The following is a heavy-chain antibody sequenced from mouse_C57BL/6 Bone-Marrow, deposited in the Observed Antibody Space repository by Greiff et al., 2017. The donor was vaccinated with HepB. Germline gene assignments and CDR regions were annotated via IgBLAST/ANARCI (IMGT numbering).Heavy chain of an antibody. Sequence: EVQLQQSGPELVKPGASVKISCKASGYTFTDYYMNWVKQSHGKSLEWIGDINPNNGGTSYNQKFKGKATLTVDKSSSTAYMELRSLTSEDSAVYYCARGWTKFAYWGQGTLVTVSA. CDR2: INPNNGGT. CDR3: ARGWTKFAY. J-gene: IGHJ3*01. V-gene: IGHV1-26*01. CDR1: GYTFTDYY.